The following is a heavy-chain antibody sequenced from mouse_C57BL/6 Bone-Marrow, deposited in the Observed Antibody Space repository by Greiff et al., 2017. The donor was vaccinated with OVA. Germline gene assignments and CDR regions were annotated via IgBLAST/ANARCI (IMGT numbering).Heavy chain of an antibody. V-gene: IGHV5-17*01. Sequence: EVKLVESGGGLVKPGGSLKLSCAASGFTFSDYGMHWVRQAPEKGLEWVAYISSGSSTIYYADTVKGRFTISRDNAKNTLFLQMTSLGSEDTAMYYCARYGYYVLDYWGQGTTLTVSS. CDR2: ISSGSSTI. CDR1: GFTFSDYG. CDR3: ARYGYYVLDY. J-gene: IGHJ2*01. D-gene: IGHD2-3*01.